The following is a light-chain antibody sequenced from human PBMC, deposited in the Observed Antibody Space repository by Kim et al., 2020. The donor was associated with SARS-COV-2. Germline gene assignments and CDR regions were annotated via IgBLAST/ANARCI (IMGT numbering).Light chain of an antibody. CDR1: SSNIGNGF. Sequence: QSVLTQPPSASGTPGQRVTISCSGSSSNIGNGFLYWYQHLPGSTPRLLMYGDTQRPSGVPDRFSGSKSGTSASLAINGLRSEDEADYYCATWDNSLRAWVFGGGTKLTVL. CDR3: ATWDNSLRAWV. CDR2: GDT. J-gene: IGLJ3*02. V-gene: IGLV1-47*01.